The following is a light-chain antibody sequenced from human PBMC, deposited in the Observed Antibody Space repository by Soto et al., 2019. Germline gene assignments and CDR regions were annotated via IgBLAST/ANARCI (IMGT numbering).Light chain of an antibody. J-gene: IGLJ2*01. CDR3: CSYAGSSTFVV. Sequence: QSALTQPASVSGSPGQSITISCIGTSSDVGSYNLVSWYQQHPGKAPKLMIYEDTKRPSGVSNRFSGSKSGNTASLTISGLQADDEADYYCCSYAGSSTFVVFGGGTKLTVL. CDR2: EDT. CDR1: SSDVGSYNL. V-gene: IGLV2-23*02.